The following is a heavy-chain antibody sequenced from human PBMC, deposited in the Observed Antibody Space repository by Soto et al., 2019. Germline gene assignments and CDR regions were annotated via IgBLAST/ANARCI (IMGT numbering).Heavy chain of an antibody. D-gene: IGHD2-2*01. CDR1: GYSFTSYW. Sequence: GESLKISCKGSGYSFTSYWIGWVRQMPGKGLEWMGIIYPGDSDTRYSPSFQGQVTISADKSISTAYLQWSSLKASDTAMYYCARERHCGSTSCKWKGYYYYYGMDVWGQGTTVTVSS. CDR2: IYPGDSDT. V-gene: IGHV5-51*01. CDR3: ARERHCGSTSCKWKGYYYYYGMDV. J-gene: IGHJ6*02.